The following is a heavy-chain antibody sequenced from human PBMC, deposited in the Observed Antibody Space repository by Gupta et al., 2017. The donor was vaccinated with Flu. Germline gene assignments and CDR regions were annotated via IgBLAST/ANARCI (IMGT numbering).Heavy chain of an antibody. V-gene: IGHV3-33*01. CDR3: PRGGQYQLSRETD. CDR2: IRYDGSNK. Sequence: RQSPGKGMGGVAIIRYDGSNKYYADSVKGRFTMSRDNSKNTLFLQMNSLRAEETAVYYCPRGGQYQLSRETDWGQGTLVTVSS. J-gene: IGHJ1*01. D-gene: IGHD2-2*01.